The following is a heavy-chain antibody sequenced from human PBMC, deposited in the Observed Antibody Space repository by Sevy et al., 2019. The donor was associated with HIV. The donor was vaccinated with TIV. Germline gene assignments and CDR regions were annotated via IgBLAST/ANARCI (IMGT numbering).Heavy chain of an antibody. CDR1: GYSFTSYW. D-gene: IGHD3-3*01. CDR2: IYPGASDT. Sequence: GESLKISCKGSGYSFTSYWIGWVRQMPGKGLEWMGIIYPGASDTRYSPSFQGQVTISPDKSISTAYLQWSSLKASDTAMYYCVRSGDGLVVLAGGFDYWGQGTLVTVSS. V-gene: IGHV5-51*01. CDR3: VRSGDGLVVLAGGFDY. J-gene: IGHJ4*02.